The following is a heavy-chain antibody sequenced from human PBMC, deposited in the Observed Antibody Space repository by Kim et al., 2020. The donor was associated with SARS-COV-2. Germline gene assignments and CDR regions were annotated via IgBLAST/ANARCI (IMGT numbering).Heavy chain of an antibody. Sequence: SETLSLTCTVSGGSISSYYWSWIRQPPGKGLEWIGYIYYSGSTNYNPSLKSRVTISVDTSKNQFSLKLSSVTAADTAVYYCARGGSGWYGYYYYYGMDVWGQGTTVTVSS. V-gene: IGHV4-59*13. D-gene: IGHD6-19*01. CDR2: IYYSGST. CDR3: ARGGSGWYGYYYYYGMDV. J-gene: IGHJ6*02. CDR1: GGSISSYY.